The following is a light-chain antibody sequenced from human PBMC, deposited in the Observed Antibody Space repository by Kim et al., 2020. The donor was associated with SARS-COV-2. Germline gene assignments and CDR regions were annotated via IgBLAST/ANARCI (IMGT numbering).Light chain of an antibody. CDR1: HGISGC. V-gene: IGKV1-12*01. CDR3: EQNISFPLT. CDR2: GAS. J-gene: IGKJ4*01. Sequence: DIQMTQSPSSVSAFVGDRVTITCRASHGISGCLTWYQQKPGKAPKVLIYGASTLQSGVPSRFSGSGSGTDFTLTISSLQPEDFATYYCEQNISFPLTFGGGTKVDIK.